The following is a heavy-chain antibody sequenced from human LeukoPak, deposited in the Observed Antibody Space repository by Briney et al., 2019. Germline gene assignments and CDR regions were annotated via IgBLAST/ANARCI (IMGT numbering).Heavy chain of an antibody. D-gene: IGHD3-16*01. V-gene: IGHV3-23*01. CDR1: GFTFSNSA. J-gene: IGHJ4*02. CDR3: AKVYKGYVWGSSPYTGTYYYDY. CDR2: ISDGGDAT. Sequence: PGGSLRLSCAASGFTFSNSAMSWVRQAPGKGLEWVSGISDGGDATYYADSVKGRFTISKDFYKNTLYLQMNSLRAEDTALYYCAKVYKGYVWGSSPYTGTYYYDYWGQGTLVTVSS.